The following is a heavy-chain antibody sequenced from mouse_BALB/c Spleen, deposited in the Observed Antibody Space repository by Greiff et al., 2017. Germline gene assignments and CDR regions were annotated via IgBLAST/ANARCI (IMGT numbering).Heavy chain of an antibody. D-gene: IGHD2-2*01. J-gene: IGHJ4*01. CDR3: ARHPYGYDGAMDY. CDR2: ISSGGGST. CDR1: GFAFSSYD. V-gene: IGHV5-12-1*01. Sequence: EVMLVESGGGLVKPGGSLKLSCAASGFAFSSYDMSWVRQTPEKRLEWVAYISSGGGSTYYPDTVKGRFTISRDNAKNTLYLQMSSLKSEDTAMYYCARHPYGYDGAMDYWGQGTSVTVSS.